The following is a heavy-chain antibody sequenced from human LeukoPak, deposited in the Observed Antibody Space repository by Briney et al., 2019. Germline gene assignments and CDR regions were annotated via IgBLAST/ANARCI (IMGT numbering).Heavy chain of an antibody. J-gene: IGHJ4*02. V-gene: IGHV3-23*01. CDR2: ISHSGSSI. CDR1: GFTFSNYL. CDR3: AMALDY. Sequence: PGGSLRLSXVASGFTFSNYLMNWVRQAPGKGLEWVSGISHSGSSIYYADSVKGRSTISRDNSKNTLYLQMDRLRVEDTAVYYCAMALDYWGQGTLVTVSS.